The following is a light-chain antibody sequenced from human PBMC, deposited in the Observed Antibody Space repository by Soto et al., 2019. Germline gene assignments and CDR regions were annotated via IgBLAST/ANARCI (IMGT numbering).Light chain of an antibody. Sequence: DIVVTQSPGTLSLSPGEGATLSCRASQSVSSSYLAWYQQKPGQAPRLLIYGASNRATGIPDRFSGSGSGTDFTLTISRLEPEDFAVYYCQQYSSSPLTFGGGTKVEIK. V-gene: IGKV3-20*01. CDR1: QSVSSSY. CDR2: GAS. J-gene: IGKJ4*01. CDR3: QQYSSSPLT.